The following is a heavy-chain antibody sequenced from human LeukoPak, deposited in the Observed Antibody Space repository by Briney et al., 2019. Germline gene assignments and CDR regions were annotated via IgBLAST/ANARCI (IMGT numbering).Heavy chain of an antibody. D-gene: IGHD2-21*02. CDR2: IKSKTDGGTT. V-gene: IGHV3-15*01. CDR3: TTVCCGGDSAHY. Sequence: SWIRQPPGKGLEWIGRIKSKTDGGTTDYAASVKGRFTISRDDSKNTLYLQMNSLKTEDTAVYYCTTVCCGGDSAHYWGQGTLVTVSS. J-gene: IGHJ4*02.